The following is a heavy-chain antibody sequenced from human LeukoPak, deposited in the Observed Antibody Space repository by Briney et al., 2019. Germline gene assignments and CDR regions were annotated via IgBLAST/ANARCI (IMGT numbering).Heavy chain of an antibody. D-gene: IGHD5-12*01. CDR2: INHSGST. V-gene: IGHV4-34*01. CDR3: ARSYRGLRPDSPPYYYYYYYMDV. J-gene: IGHJ6*03. CDR1: GDFITAYY. Sequence: SETLSLTCTVFGDFITAYYWGWIRQPPGKGLEWIGEINHSGSTNYNPSLKSRVTISVDTSKNQFSLKLSSVTAADTAVYYCARSYRGLRPDSPPYYYYYYYMDVWGKGTTVTVSS.